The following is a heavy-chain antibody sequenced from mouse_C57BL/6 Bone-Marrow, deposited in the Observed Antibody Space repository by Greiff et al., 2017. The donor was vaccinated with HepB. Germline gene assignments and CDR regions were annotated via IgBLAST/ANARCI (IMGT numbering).Heavy chain of an antibody. V-gene: IGHV1-22*01. D-gene: IGHD1-1*01. CDR2: INPNNGGT. CDR3: ARGTTVAYYFDY. Sequence: VQLQQSGPELVKPGASVKMSCKASGYTFTDYNMHWVKQSHGKSLEWIGYINPNNGGTSYNQKFKGKATLTVNKSSSTAYMELRSLTSEDSAVYYCARGTTVAYYFDYWGQGTTLTVSS. J-gene: IGHJ2*01. CDR1: GYTFTDYN.